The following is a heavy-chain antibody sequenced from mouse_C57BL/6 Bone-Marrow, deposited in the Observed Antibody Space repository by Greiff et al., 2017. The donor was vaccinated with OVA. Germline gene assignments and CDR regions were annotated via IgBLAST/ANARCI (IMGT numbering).Heavy chain of an antibody. CDR1: GFTFSSYA. V-gene: IGHV5-4*01. CDR2: ISAGGSYT. Sequence: EVHLVESGGGLVKPGGSLKLSCAASGFTFSSYAMSWVRQTPEKRLEWVATISAGGSYTYYPDNVKGRFTLSRDNAKNNLYLQLSHLKSEDTAMYYCAREDTRGDYWGQGTSVTVSS. J-gene: IGHJ4*01. CDR3: AREDTRGDY. D-gene: IGHD2-14*01.